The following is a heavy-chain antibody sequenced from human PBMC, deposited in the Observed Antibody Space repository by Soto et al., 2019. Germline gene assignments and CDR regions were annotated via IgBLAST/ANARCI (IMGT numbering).Heavy chain of an antibody. CDR3: ARDGYYGSGSYWVLDY. CDR2: IYYSGST. D-gene: IGHD3-10*01. J-gene: IGHJ4*02. Sequence: PSETLSLTCTVSGGSISSGDYYWSWIRQPPGKGLEWIGYIYYSGSTYYNPSLKSRVTISVDTSKNQFSPKLSSVTAADTAVYYCARDGYYGSGSYWVLDYWGQGTLVTVSS. CDR1: GGSISSGDYY. V-gene: IGHV4-30-4*01.